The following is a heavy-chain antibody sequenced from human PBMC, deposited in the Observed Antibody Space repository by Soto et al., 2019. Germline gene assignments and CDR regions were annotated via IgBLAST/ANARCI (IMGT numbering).Heavy chain of an antibody. CDR2: ISSSSSYI. Sequence: GGSLRLSCAASGFTFSSYSMNWVRQAPGKGLEWVSSISSSSSYIYYADSVKGRFTISRDNAKNSLYLQMNSLRAEDTAVYYCARSNVLRYFDWLGPNWYFDLWGRGTLVTVSS. V-gene: IGHV3-21*01. CDR1: GFTFSSYS. CDR3: ARSNVLRYFDWLGPNWYFDL. D-gene: IGHD3-9*01. J-gene: IGHJ2*01.